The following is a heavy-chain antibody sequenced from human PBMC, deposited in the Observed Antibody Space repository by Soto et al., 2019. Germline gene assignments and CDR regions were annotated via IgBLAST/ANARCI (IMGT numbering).Heavy chain of an antibody. CDR1: GYTFVSYG. CDR2: ISPYNGNT. Sequence: QVQLVQSAAEVKKPGASVKVSCKTSGYTFVSYGISWVRQAPGQGLEWMGWISPYNGNTNFAQRFQGRVTLTTDTSTESVYMNLRSVKSADTGVYECAVDPYFLDRSGEYDHWGQGTLITVSS. J-gene: IGHJ5*02. D-gene: IGHD3-22*01. V-gene: IGHV1-18*04. CDR3: AVDPYFLDRSGEYDH.